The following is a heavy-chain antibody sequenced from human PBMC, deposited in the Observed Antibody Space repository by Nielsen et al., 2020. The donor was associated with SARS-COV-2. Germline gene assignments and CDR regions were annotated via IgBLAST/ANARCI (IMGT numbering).Heavy chain of an antibody. D-gene: IGHD5-24*01. CDR2: ISYDGSNK. Sequence: VRQAPGKGLEWVAVISYDGSNKYYADSVKGRFTISRDNSKNTLYLQMNSLRAEDTAVYYCARVPGRTRRDGYNSFITYYYYGMDVWGQGTTVTVS. CDR3: ARVPGRTRRDGYNSFITYYYYGMDV. V-gene: IGHV3-30*04. J-gene: IGHJ6*02.